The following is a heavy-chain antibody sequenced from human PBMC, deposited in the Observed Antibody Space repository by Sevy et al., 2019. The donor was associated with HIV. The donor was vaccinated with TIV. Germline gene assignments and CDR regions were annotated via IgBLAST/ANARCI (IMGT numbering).Heavy chain of an antibody. CDR2: ISFSNNYI. CDR3: ARPYGSGSWEAFDL. CDR1: GFTFNSYT. D-gene: IGHD3-10*01. V-gene: IGHV3-21*01. Sequence: GGSLRLSCTASGFTFNSYTMNWVRQAPGKGLEWVSSISFSNNYIYYADSVKGRFTISRDNARNSLFLQMNSLGVEDTALYYCARPYGSGSWEAFDLWGRGTLVTVSS. J-gene: IGHJ3*01.